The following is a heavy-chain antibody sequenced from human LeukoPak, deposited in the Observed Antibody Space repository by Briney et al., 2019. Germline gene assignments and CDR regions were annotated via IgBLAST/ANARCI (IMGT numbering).Heavy chain of an antibody. CDR2: IIPIFGTA. J-gene: IGHJ6*03. D-gene: IGHD2-15*01. CDR3: ARDGIDCSGGSCYSLRYYYYYMDV. Sequence: GASVKVSCKASGGTFSSYAISWVRQAPGQGLEWMGRIIPIFGTANYAQKFQGRVTITTDGSTSTAYMELSSLRSEDTAVYYCARDGIDCSGGSCYSLRYYYYYMDVWGKGTTVTVSS. CDR1: GGTFSSYA. V-gene: IGHV1-69*05.